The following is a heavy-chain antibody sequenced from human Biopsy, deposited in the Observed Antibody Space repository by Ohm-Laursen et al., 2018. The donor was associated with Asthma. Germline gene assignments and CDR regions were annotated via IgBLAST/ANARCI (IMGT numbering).Heavy chain of an antibody. D-gene: IGHD3-9*01. CDR3: ARTYYDFLTGQVKDAFGI. CDR1: GYNFISFA. Sequence: ASVKVSCKASGYNFISFAIHWVRQAPGQRLEWMGWINAGNGNTKYSQKFQGRVSITRDTSASTAYMELTSLRSEDTAAYYCARTYYDFLTGQVKDAFGIWGQGTMVTVPS. V-gene: IGHV1-3*01. CDR2: INAGNGNT. J-gene: IGHJ3*02.